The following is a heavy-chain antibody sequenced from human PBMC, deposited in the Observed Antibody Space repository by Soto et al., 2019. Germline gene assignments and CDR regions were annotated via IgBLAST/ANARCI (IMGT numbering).Heavy chain of an antibody. CDR3: ARARGSSQKLDT. J-gene: IGHJ5*02. V-gene: IGHV4-59*01. Sequence: SETLSLTCTVSGDSISSDYWSWLRQPPGKGLEWIGYTYYSGLTNTNPSLKSRLTISVDTSKNQFSLKLTSVTAADTAVYYCARARGSSQKLDTWGQGTLVTVS. CDR2: TYYSGLT. D-gene: IGHD6-13*01. CDR1: GDSISSDY.